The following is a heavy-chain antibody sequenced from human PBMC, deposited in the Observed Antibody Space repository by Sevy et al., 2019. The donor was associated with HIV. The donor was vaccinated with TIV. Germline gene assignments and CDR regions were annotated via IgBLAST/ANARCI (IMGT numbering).Heavy chain of an antibody. CDR3: TGDSSSSYYFDY. CDR1: GFTFSGSA. Sequence: GGSLRLSCAASGFTFSGSAMHWVRQASGKGLEWVGRIRSKANIYVTAYAASMKGRFTISRDDSKNTSYLQMNSLKTEDTAVYYCTGDSSSSYYFDYWGQGTLVTVSS. V-gene: IGHV3-73*01. J-gene: IGHJ4*02. D-gene: IGHD6-13*01. CDR2: IRSKANIYVT.